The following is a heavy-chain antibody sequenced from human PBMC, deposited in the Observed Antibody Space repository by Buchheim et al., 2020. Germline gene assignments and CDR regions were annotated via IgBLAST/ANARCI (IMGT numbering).Heavy chain of an antibody. J-gene: IGHJ4*02. Sequence: QVQLQESGPGLVKTSGTLSLTCAVSGDSISSRDWWSWVRQPPGKGLEWIGEIYHGGGTNYNPSLKSRVTISVDTSRNQSSLKLSSVTAADTAVYYCARNGPYNLDNWGQGT. CDR3: ARNGPYNLDN. D-gene: IGHD1-14*01. CDR1: GDSISSRDW. V-gene: IGHV4-4*02. CDR2: IYHGGGT.